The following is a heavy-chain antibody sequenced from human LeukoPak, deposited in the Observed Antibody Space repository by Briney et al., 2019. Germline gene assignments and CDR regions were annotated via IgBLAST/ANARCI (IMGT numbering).Heavy chain of an antibody. J-gene: IGHJ4*02. CDR1: GDSVSSNSAA. D-gene: IGHD3-22*01. CDR2: TDYRSKWYN. Sequence: SQTPSLTCAISGDSVSSNSAAWNWIRQSPSRGLEWLGRTDYRSKWYNDYAVSVKSRITINPDTSKNQFSLQLNSVTPEDTAVYYCARGGPKDYYDSSGPFDYWGQGTLVTVSS. V-gene: IGHV6-1*01. CDR3: ARGGPKDYYDSSGPFDY.